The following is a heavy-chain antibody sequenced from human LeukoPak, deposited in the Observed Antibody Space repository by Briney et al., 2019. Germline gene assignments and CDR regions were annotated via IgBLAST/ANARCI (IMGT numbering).Heavy chain of an antibody. Sequence: GGSLRLSXAASGFTFGNYWMSWVRQAPGKGLEWVAFIRYDGSNKYYADSVKGRFTISRDNSKDTLYLQMNSLRAEDTAVYYCAKDSCSSTSCYNFDYWGQGTLVTVSS. V-gene: IGHV3-30*02. CDR1: GFTFGNYW. CDR2: IRYDGSNK. D-gene: IGHD2-2*01. J-gene: IGHJ4*02. CDR3: AKDSCSSTSCYNFDY.